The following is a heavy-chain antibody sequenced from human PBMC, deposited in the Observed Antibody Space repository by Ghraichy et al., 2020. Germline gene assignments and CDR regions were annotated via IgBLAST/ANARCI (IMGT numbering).Heavy chain of an antibody. CDR3: ARTGYCSGGDCHVIGYFEY. CDR2: MQAGGST. D-gene: IGHD2-15*01. V-gene: IGHV4-4*09. J-gene: IGHJ4*02. CDR1: GGSISGFY. Sequence: SETLSLTCTVSGGSISGFYWSWVRQPPGKGLEWIGYMQAGGSTNYNPSLKSRVTISIDTSQNQISLKLSSVTAADTAVYYCARTGYCSGGDCHVIGYFEYWGQGTLVTVSS.